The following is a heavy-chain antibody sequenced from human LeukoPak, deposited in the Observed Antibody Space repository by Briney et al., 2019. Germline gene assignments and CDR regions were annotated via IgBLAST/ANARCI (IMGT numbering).Heavy chain of an antibody. V-gene: IGHV4-61*02. D-gene: IGHD2-2*01. CDR2: IYTSGST. CDR1: GGSISSGSYY. J-gene: IGHJ5*02. CDR3: ARAGVPAAKVDP. Sequence: PSETLSLTCTVSGGSISSGSYYWSWIRQPAGKGLEWIGRIYTSGSTNYDPSLKSRVTISVDTSKNQFSLKLSSVTAADTAVYYCARAGVPAAKVDPWGQGTLVTVSS.